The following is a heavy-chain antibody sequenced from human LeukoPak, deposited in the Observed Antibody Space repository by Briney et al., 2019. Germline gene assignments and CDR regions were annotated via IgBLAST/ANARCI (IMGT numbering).Heavy chain of an antibody. CDR3: AKTRPLDSSSWSHGDY. D-gene: IGHD6-13*01. CDR1: GFTFSSHA. Sequence: GGSLRLSCAASGFTFSSHAMSWVRQAPGKGLEWVSTISGSGGSTYYADSVKGRFTISRDNSKNTLYLQMNSLRAEDTAVYYCAKTRPLDSSSWSHGDYWGQGTLVTVSS. V-gene: IGHV3-23*01. J-gene: IGHJ4*02. CDR2: ISGSGGST.